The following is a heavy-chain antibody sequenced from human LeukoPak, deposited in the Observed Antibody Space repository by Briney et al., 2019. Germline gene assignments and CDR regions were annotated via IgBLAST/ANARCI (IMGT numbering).Heavy chain of an antibody. D-gene: IGHD3-22*01. Sequence: GGSLRLSCAASGFTFSSYSMNWVRQAPGKGLEWVSYISSSSSTIYYADSVKGRFTISRDNAKTSLYLQMNSLRAEDTAVYYCARGPSYYYDSSGYSNWFDPWGQGTLVTVSS. CDR3: ARGPSYYYDSSGYSNWFDP. J-gene: IGHJ5*02. V-gene: IGHV3-48*01. CDR1: GFTFSSYS. CDR2: ISSSSSTI.